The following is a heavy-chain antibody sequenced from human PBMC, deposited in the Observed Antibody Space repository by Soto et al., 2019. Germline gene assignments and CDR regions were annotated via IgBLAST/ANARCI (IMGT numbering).Heavy chain of an antibody. Sequence: QVQLVQSGAEVKKPGASVKVSCKASGYTFTSYAMHWVRQAPGQRLAWMGWINAGNGNTKYSQKFQGRVTITRDTSASTAYMELSSLRSEDTAVYYCARTALGIAAAGTPANWFDPWGQGTLVTVSS. CDR2: INAGNGNT. V-gene: IGHV1-3*01. CDR3: ARTALGIAAAGTPANWFDP. CDR1: GYTFTSYA. J-gene: IGHJ5*02. D-gene: IGHD6-13*01.